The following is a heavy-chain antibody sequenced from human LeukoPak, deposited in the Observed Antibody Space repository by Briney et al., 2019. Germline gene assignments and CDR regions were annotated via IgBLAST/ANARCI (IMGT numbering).Heavy chain of an antibody. V-gene: IGHV3-11*06. CDR2: IGDTSGYM. J-gene: IGHJ4*02. CDR1: GFAFRDSY. D-gene: IGHD2-15*01. Sequence: PGGSLRLSCVASGFAFRDSYMSWIRQAPGSGLEWISYIGDTSGYMKYADSVKGRFTISRDNAKNLLFLNMNNLRPEDTAVYFCAGNLRPYSASAGYFYWGQGTVVAVSA. CDR3: AGNLRPYSASAGYFY.